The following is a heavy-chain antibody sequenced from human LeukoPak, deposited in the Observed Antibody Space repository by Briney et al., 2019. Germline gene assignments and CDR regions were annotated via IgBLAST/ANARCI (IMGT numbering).Heavy chain of an antibody. CDR3: ARGRGWLHYFDY. Sequence: PSETLSLTCAVYGGSFSGYYWSWIRQPPGKGLEWIGEINHSGSTNYNPSLKSRVTISVDTSKNQFSLKLSSVTAADTAVYYCARGRGWLHYFDYWGQGTLVTVSS. D-gene: IGHD5-24*01. CDR1: GGSFSGYY. CDR2: INHSGST. V-gene: IGHV4-34*01. J-gene: IGHJ4*02.